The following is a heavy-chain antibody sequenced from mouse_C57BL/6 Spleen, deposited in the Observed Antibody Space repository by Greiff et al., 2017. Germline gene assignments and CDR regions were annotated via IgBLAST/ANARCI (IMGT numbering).Heavy chain of an antibody. J-gene: IGHJ2*01. Sequence: VQLQQSGPELVKPGASVKISCKASGYTFTDYYMNWVKQSHGKSLEWIGDSNPNNGGTSYNQKFKGKAPLTVDKSSSTAYMELRSLTSEDSAGYYCARSGSFDYWGQGTTLTVSS. CDR3: ARSGSFDY. CDR1: GYTFTDYY. CDR2: SNPNNGGT. V-gene: IGHV1-26*01.